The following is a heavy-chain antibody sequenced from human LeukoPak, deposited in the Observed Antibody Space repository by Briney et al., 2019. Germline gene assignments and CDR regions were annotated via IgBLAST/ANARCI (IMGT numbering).Heavy chain of an antibody. V-gene: IGHV1-2*02. CDR3: ARDFVQWYSRGLGAFDI. Sequence: ASVKVSCKASGYTFTSYYMHWVRQAPGQGLEWMGWINPNSGGTNYAQKFQGRVTMTRDTSISTAYMELSRLRSDDTAVYYCARDFVQWYSRGLGAFDIWGQGTMVTVSS. CDR1: GYTFTSYY. CDR2: INPNSGGT. J-gene: IGHJ3*02. D-gene: IGHD6-13*01.